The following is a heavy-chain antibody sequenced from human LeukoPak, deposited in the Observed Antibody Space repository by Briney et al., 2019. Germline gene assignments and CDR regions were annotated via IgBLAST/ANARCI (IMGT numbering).Heavy chain of an antibody. J-gene: IGHJ6*03. V-gene: IGHV3-20*04. Sequence: GGSLRLSCAASGLTFDDYGMSWVRHAPGKGLEWVSGINWNGGSTGYADSVKGRFTISRDNAKNSLYLQMNSLRAEDTAVYYCARGGSWDDYYYYYYMDVWGKGTTATISS. CDR3: ARGGSWDDYYYYYYMDV. CDR1: GLTFDDYG. CDR2: INWNGGST. D-gene: IGHD6-13*01.